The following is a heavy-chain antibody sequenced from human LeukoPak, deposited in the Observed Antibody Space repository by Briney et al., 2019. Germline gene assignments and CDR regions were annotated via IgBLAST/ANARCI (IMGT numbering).Heavy chain of an antibody. Sequence: GGSLRLSCAASGFTFRISAMSWVRQVPGTGLEWVSVISGNGGSTDYADSVKGRFTISRDNSKNTLYLQMNSLRAEDTAVYYCVKGGNGYCTNGICSPRVVAAIDYWGQGTLVTVSS. J-gene: IGHJ4*02. CDR1: GFTFRISA. V-gene: IGHV3-23*01. CDR2: ISGNGGST. D-gene: IGHD2-8*01. CDR3: VKGGNGYCTNGICSPRVVAAIDY.